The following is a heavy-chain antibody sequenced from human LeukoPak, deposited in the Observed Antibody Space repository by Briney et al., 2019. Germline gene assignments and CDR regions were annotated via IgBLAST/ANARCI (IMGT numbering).Heavy chain of an antibody. D-gene: IGHD6-19*01. Sequence: PGGSLRLSCAASGFTFSSSAMSWVRQAPGKGLEWVSNISGSGSGGSGSGGSTYYADSVKGRFTISRDNAKNSLYLQMNSLRAEDTAVYYCARAGHDSGWYIDDYWGQGTLVTVSS. CDR1: GFTFSSSA. V-gene: IGHV3-23*01. CDR3: ARAGHDSGWYIDDY. J-gene: IGHJ4*02. CDR2: ISGSGSGGSGSGGST.